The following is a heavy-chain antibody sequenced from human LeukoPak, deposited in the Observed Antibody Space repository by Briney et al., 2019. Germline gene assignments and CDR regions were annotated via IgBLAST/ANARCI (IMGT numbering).Heavy chain of an antibody. CDR2: VRHDGSNE. CDR3: ALRMGYDYVWGSYRPVLSGFSPHSPSYYYYYMDV. J-gene: IGHJ6*03. CDR1: GFVLSDYG. Sequence: QPGGSLRLSCAASGFVLSDYGMHWVRQAPGKGLEWVALVRHDGSNEYYADSVKGRFTISRDKSKNTLYLQMNSLRVEDTAVYYCALRMGYDYVWGSYRPVLSGFSPHSPSYYYYYMDVWGKGTTVTVSS. D-gene: IGHD3-16*02. V-gene: IGHV3-30*02.